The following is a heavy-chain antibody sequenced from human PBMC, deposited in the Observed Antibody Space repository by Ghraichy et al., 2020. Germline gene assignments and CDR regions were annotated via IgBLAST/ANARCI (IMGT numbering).Heavy chain of an antibody. J-gene: IGHJ3*02. V-gene: IGHV1-8*01. CDR3: ARGGNIVVVPAATDAFDI. CDR2: MNPNSGNT. D-gene: IGHD2-2*01. CDR1: GYTFTSYD. Sequence: ASVKVSCKASGYTFTSYDINWVRQATGQGLEWMGWMNPNSGNTGYAQKFQGRVTMTRNTSISTAYMELSSLRSEDTAVYYCARGGNIVVVPAATDAFDIWGQGTMVTVS.